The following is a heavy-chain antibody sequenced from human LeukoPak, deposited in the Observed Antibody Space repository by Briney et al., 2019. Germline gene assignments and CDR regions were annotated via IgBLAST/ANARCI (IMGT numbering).Heavy chain of an antibody. J-gene: IGHJ6*03. CDR1: GYTFTGYY. CDR2: INPNSGNT. Sequence: GASVKVSCKASGYTFTGYYMHWVRQAPGQGLEWMGWINPNSGNTGYAQKFQGRVTITRNTSISTAYMELSSLRSEDTAVYYCARAPLDPNTPNYYYYYMDVWGKGTTVTVSS. CDR3: ARAPLDPNTPNYYYYYMDV. V-gene: IGHV1-8*03.